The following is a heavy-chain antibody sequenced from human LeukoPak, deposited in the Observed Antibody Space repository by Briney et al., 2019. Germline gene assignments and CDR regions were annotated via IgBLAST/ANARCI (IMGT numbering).Heavy chain of an antibody. CDR1: GFTFSDYS. CDR2: ISKNGNTI. CDR3: ARRDCDSIKCRGSNWFDP. V-gene: IGHV3-48*01. Sequence: GSLRLSCAASGFTFSDYSMNWVRQAPGKGLEWVSYISKNGNTIYYADSVKGRFTISRDNAKKSLYLQMNNLGAEDTAVYYCARRDCDSIKCRGSNWFDPWGQGTLVSVSS. J-gene: IGHJ5*02. D-gene: IGHD3-22*01.